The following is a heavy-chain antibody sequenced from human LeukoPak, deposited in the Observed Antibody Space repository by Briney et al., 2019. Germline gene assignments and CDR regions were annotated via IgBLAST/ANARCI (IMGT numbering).Heavy chain of an antibody. CDR2: IYYSGCT. CDR3: ARRYPYCSSTSCYPLPYFDY. D-gene: IGHD2-2*01. CDR1: GGSISSSSYY. V-gene: IGHV4-39*01. Sequence: SETLSLTCTVSGGSISSSSYYWGWIRQPPGKGLEWIGSIYYSGCTYYNPSLKSRVTISVDTSKNQLSLKLNSVTAADTAVYYCARRYPYCSSTSCYPLPYFDYWGQGTLVTVSS. J-gene: IGHJ4*02.